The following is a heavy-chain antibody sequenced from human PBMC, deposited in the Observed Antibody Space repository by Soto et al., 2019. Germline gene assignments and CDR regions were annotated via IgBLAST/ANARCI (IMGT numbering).Heavy chain of an antibody. CDR1: GGTFSSYA. Sequence: VASVKVSCKASGGTFSSYAISWVRQAPGQGLEWMGGIIPIFGTANYAQKFQGRVTITADESTSTAYMELSSLRSEDTAEYYCAAGLGYCSGGSCCSGRPYYYGMDVWGQGTTVTVSS. CDR3: AAGLGYCSGGSCCSGRPYYYGMDV. CDR2: IIPIFGTA. J-gene: IGHJ6*02. D-gene: IGHD2-15*01. V-gene: IGHV1-69*13.